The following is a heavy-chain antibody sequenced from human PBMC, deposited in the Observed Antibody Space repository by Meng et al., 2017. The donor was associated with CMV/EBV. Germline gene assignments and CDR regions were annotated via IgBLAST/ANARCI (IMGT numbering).Heavy chain of an antibody. J-gene: IGHJ5*02. CDR1: GFNFNDYY. CDR3: ARDRRPNWFDP. V-gene: IGHV3-11*04. Sequence: GGSLRLSCAASGFNFNDYYLSWIRQAPGRGLEWISYISSTGTTNFYTDSVKGRYTISRDNGKSSLYLQMNSLRAEDTAVYYCARDRRPNWFDPWGQGTLVTVSS. CDR2: ISSTGTTN.